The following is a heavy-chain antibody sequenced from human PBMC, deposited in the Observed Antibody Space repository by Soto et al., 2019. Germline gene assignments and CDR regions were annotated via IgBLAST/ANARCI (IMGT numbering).Heavy chain of an antibody. CDR3: ARHLSGDYPNSNWFDP. V-gene: IGHV4-31*03. Sequence: QVHLQESGPGLVKPSQTLSLTCSVSGDSIDNTVFFWNWIRQHPEKGLEWIGYISSSGKTYYNPSLKRRVTMSQDTSRNQFSLNLTSVTAAYTAVYFCARHLSGDYPNSNWFDPWGQGTLVTVSS. CDR1: GDSIDNTVFF. D-gene: IGHD4-17*01. J-gene: IGHJ5*02. CDR2: ISSSGKT.